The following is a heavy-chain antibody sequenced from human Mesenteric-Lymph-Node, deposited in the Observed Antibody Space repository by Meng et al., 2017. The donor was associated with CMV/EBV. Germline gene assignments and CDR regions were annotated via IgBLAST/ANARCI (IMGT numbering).Heavy chain of an antibody. CDR3: ARRIAVAGTSTPHYGMDV. CDR1: GFTFSSYW. J-gene: IGHJ6*02. Sequence: GGSLRLSCAASGFTFSSYWMHWVRQAPGKGLVWVSRINSDGSSTSYADSVKGRFTISRDNAKNTLYLQMNSLRAEDTAVYYCARRIAVAGTSTPHYGMDVWGQGTTVTVSS. D-gene: IGHD6-19*01. CDR2: INSDGSST. V-gene: IGHV3-74*01.